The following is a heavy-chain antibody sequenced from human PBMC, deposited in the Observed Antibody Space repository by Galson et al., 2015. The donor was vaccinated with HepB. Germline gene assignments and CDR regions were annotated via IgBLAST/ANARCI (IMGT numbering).Heavy chain of an antibody. V-gene: IGHV3-15*01. CDR2: IKGKTDYGTT. CDR3: TAPSYWDGSGWSFDY. Sequence: SLRLSCAASGFTFSHAWMSWVRQTPGKGLEYVGRIKGKTDYGTTDYAAPVKGRFTISRDDSKNTLYLQMSSLKTEDTAVYYCTAPSYWDGSGWSFDYWGQGALVTVSS. CDR1: GFTFSHAW. D-gene: IGHD6-19*01. J-gene: IGHJ4*02.